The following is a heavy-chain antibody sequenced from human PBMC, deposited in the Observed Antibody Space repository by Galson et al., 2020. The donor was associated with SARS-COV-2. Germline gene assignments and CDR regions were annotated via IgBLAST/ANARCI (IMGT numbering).Heavy chain of an antibody. Sequence: GESLKISCAASGFTFSSYAMSWVRQAPGKGLEWVSAISGSGGSTYYADSVKGRFTISRDNSKNTLYLQMNSLRAEDTAVYYCAKSPAMVRGVIIDDGGQGTLVTVSS. J-gene: IGHJ4*02. CDR3: AKSPAMVRGVIIDD. D-gene: IGHD3-10*01. CDR2: ISGSGGST. V-gene: IGHV3-23*01. CDR1: GFTFSSYA.